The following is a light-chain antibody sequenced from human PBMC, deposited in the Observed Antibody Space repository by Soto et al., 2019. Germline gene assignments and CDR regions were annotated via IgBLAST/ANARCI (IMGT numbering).Light chain of an antibody. CDR2: AAS. V-gene: IGKV1-39*01. CDR1: QSISNY. CDR3: QQSFSTPLT. J-gene: IGKJ4*01. Sequence: DILMTQSPSSLSASVGDRVTITCRASQSISNYLNWFQQKPGKTPKLLIYAASSLQSGVPSRFSGSGSGTDVTLTINSLQPEDFATYYCQQSFSTPLTFGGGTKVEIK.